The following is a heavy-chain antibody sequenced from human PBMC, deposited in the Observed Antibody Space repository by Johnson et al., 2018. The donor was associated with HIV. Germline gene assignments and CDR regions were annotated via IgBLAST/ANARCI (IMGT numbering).Heavy chain of an antibody. V-gene: IGHV3-23*04. CDR2: LSDSGST. J-gene: IGHJ3*02. CDR3: AKDLLTLDAFDI. CDR1: GFTVSSNS. Sequence: VQLVESGGALVQPGGSLRLSCAASGFTVSSNSMTWVRQAPGKGLEWVSALSDSGSTYYADSVKGRFTISRDNSKNTLYLQMNSLRAEDTAVYYCAKDLLTLDAFDIWGQGTMVTVSS.